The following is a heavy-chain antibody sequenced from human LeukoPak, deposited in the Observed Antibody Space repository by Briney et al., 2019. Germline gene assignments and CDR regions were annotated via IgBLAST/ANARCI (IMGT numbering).Heavy chain of an antibody. CDR1: GYTFTGYY. D-gene: IGHD1-7*01. CDR2: INPNSDGT. Sequence: GASVKVSCKASGYTFTGYYMHWVRQAPGQGLEWMGWINPNSDGTNYAQKFQGRVTMTRDTSISTAYMELSRLRSDDTAVYYCARGGPYGLELRILGYWGQGTLVTVSS. CDR3: ARGGPYGLELRILGY. J-gene: IGHJ4*02. V-gene: IGHV1-2*02.